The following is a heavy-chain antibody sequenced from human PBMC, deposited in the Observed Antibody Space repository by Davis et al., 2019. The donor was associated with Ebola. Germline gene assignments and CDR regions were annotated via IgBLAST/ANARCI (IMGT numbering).Heavy chain of an antibody. CDR2: IGTAGDP. J-gene: IGHJ4*02. CDR3: AKSGGSYETNGYFDY. V-gene: IGHV3-13*05. D-gene: IGHD3-22*01. Sequence: GESLKISCAASGFTFSSYDMHWVRQATGKGLEWVSAIGTAGDPYYPGSVKGRFTISRENAKNSLYLQMNSLRAEDTATYYCAKSGGSYETNGYFDYWGQGTLVTVSS. CDR1: GFTFSSYD.